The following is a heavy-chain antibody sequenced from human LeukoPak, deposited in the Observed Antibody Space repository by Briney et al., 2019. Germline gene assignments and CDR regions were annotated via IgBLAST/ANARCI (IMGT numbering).Heavy chain of an antibody. CDR2: IYYSGST. D-gene: IGHD3-3*01. J-gene: IGHJ4*02. CDR3: ARHVAALMGYHMFYFDY. CDR1: GGSISSSSYY. Sequence: SETLSLTCTVSGGSISSSSYYWGWIRQPPGKGLEWIGTIYYSGSTYSNPSLKSRVTISVDTSKNQFSLNLSSVTAADTAVYYCARHVAALMGYHMFYFDYWGQGTLVSVSS. V-gene: IGHV4-39*01.